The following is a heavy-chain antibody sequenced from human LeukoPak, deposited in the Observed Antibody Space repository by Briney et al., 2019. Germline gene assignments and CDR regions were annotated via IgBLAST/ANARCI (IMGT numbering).Heavy chain of an antibody. D-gene: IGHD3-22*01. CDR3: AKDGPNTYYYDSSGYYFDS. CDR2: ISTSGDSI. Sequence: GGSLRLSCAASGFTFSSYSLNWVRQAPGKGLEWVSYISTSGDSIYYADSVKGRFTISRDNANNSLYLQMNSLRPEDTAVYYCAKDGPNTYYYDSSGYYFDSWGQGILVTVSS. J-gene: IGHJ4*02. V-gene: IGHV3-48*01. CDR1: GFTFSSYS.